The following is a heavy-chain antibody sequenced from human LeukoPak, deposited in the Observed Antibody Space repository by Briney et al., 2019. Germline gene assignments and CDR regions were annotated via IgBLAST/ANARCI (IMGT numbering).Heavy chain of an antibody. J-gene: IGHJ5*02. D-gene: IGHD2-15*01. CDR2: IDPNSGDT. CDR1: GYTFTAYY. V-gene: IGHV1-2*06. Sequence: ASVKVSCKASGYTFTAYYIHWVRQAPGQGLEWMGRIDPNSGDTNYAQEFQGRVTMTRDTSITTAQMELSRLKSDDTALYYCARGYCSGGTCYLVENWLDPWGQGTLVTVSS. CDR3: ARGYCSGGTCYLVENWLDP.